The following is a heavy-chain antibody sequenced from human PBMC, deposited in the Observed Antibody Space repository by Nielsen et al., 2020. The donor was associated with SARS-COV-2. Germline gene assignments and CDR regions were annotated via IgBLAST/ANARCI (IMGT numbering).Heavy chain of an antibody. CDR3: ARLYDYGDYGDGFDF. D-gene: IGHD4-17*01. CDR2: MYHTGIT. J-gene: IGHJ3*01. V-gene: IGHV4-4*02. Sequence: SETLSLTCAVSGASITSSSWWTWVRQSPGTGLEWIGEMYHTGITYYNPSLRNRVTISLDKSKNQFSLNLSSVTAADTAVYYCARLYDYGDYGDGFDFWGQGTMVTVSS. CDR1: GASITSSSW.